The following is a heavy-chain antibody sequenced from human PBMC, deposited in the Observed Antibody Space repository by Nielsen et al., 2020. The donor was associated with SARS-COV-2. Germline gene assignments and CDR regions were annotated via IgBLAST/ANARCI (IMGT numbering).Heavy chain of an antibody. J-gene: IGHJ4*02. CDR3: ASWSKG. Sequence: GGSLRLSCAASGFTFSSYAMHWVRQAPGKGLEWVAVISYDGSNKYYADSVKGRFTISRDNAKNSLYLQMNSLRAEDMAVYYCASWSKGWGQGTLVTVSS. CDR2: ISYDGSNK. V-gene: IGHV3-30*04. CDR1: GFTFSSYA.